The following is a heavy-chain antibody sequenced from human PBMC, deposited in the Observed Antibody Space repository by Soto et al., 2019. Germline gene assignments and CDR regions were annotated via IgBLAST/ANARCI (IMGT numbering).Heavy chain of an antibody. D-gene: IGHD2-21*01. CDR1: GFTLSSYW. CDR3: ARGVRGAYGLDI. CDR2: INSDGSRT. V-gene: IGHV3-74*01. Sequence: EVQLVESGGGLVQPGGSLRLSCAASGFTLSSYWMHWVRQAPGKGLVWVSRINSDGSRTNYADSVKGRFTISRDNAKNTLYLQMNSLRAEETAVYYCARGVRGAYGLDIWGQGTMVTVSS. J-gene: IGHJ3*02.